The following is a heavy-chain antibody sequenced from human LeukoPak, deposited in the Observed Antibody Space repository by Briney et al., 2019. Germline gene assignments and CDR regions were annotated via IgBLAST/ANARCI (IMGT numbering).Heavy chain of an antibody. J-gene: IGHJ3*02. V-gene: IGHV3-30-3*01. D-gene: IGHD5-18*01. CDR3: ARVHVDTAMVDAFDI. CDR2: ISYDGSNK. CDR1: GFTFSSYA. Sequence: GGSLRLSCAASGFTFSSYAMHWVRQAPCKGLEWVAVISYDGSNKYYADSVKGRFTISRDNSKNTLYLQMNSLRAEDTAVYYCARVHVDTAMVDAFDIWGQGTMVTVSS.